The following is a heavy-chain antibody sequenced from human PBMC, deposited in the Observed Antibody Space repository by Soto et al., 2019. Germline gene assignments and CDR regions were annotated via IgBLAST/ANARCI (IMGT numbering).Heavy chain of an antibody. CDR2: ISAYNGNT. CDR1: GYTITSYG. V-gene: IGHV1-18*04. Sequence: ATAKVFCMASGYTITSYGIIWVREAPGQGLERMGWISAYNGNTNYAQKLQGRVTMTTDTSTSTAYTELRSLRSDDTAVDYCAGSKSIAAAGNADVASAIWVQGTMV. J-gene: IGHJ3*02. D-gene: IGHD6-13*01. CDR3: AGSKSIAAAGNADVASAI.